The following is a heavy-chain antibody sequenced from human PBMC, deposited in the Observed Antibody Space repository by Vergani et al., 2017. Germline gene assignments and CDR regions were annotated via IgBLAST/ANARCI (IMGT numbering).Heavy chain of an antibody. CDR2: IYNSGST. V-gene: IGHV4-59*01. J-gene: IGHJ3*02. CDR3: ARDRYSNSWYGAFDI. D-gene: IGHD6-13*01. CDR1: GGSISNYY. Sequence: QVQLQESGPGLVRPSETLSLICTVSGGSISNYYWNWIRQPPGEGLEWVGYIYNSGSTNYNPSLKSRVTISVDTSKNQFSVNLSSVTVADTAVYYCARDRYSNSWYGAFDIWGQGTMVTVSS.